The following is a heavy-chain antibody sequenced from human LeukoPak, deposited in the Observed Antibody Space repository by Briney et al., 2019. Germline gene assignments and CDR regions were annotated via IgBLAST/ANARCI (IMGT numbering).Heavy chain of an antibody. CDR3: ARDGCSGGSCTDAFDI. Sequence: PGGSLRLSCAASGFTFSSYSMNWVRQAPGKGLEWVSSISSSSSYIYYADSVKGRFTISRDNAKNSLYLQMNSLRAEDTAVYYCARDGCSGGSCTDAFDIWGQGTIVTVSS. D-gene: IGHD2-15*01. J-gene: IGHJ3*02. CDR2: ISSSSSYI. CDR1: GFTFSSYS. V-gene: IGHV3-21*01.